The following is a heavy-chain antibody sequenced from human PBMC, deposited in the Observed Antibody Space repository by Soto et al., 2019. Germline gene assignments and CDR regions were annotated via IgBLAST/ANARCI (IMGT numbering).Heavy chain of an antibody. D-gene: IGHD2-8*02. CDR1: GGSFSGYY. J-gene: IGHJ4*02. Sequence: QVQLQQWGAGLLKPSETLSLTCAVYGGSFSGYYWTWIRQPPGTGLEWIGEINHSGSTNYNPYLKSRVTISVDTSKSQFSLQLTSVTAADTAVYYCARDKITGLFDYWGQGTLVTVSS. V-gene: IGHV4-34*01. CDR2: INHSGST. CDR3: ARDKITGLFDY.